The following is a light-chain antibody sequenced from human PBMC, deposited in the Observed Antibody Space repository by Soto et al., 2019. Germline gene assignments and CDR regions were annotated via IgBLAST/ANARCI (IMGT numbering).Light chain of an antibody. CDR3: QRYGSSPPWT. V-gene: IGKV3-20*01. Sequence: EIVLMQSPGTLSLSPGERATLSCRASQSVSSSYLAWYQQKPGQAPRVVIYGASTRATGIPDRFSGSGSGTDFTLTISRLEPEDFAVYYCQRYGSSPPWTFGQGTKVEIK. J-gene: IGKJ1*01. CDR1: QSVSSSY. CDR2: GAS.